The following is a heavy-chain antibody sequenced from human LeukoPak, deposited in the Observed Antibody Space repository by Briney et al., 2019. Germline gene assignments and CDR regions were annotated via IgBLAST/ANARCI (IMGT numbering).Heavy chain of an antibody. D-gene: IGHD6-19*01. CDR1: GFTFSSYA. V-gene: IGHV3-23*01. Sequence: PGGSLRLSCAASGFTFSSYAMSWVRQAPGKGLEWVSAISGSGGSTYYADSVKGRSTISRDNSKNTLYLQMNSLRAEDTAVYYCAKGPSSSGWRYYFDYWGQGTLVTVSS. CDR2: ISGSGGST. J-gene: IGHJ4*02. CDR3: AKGPSSSGWRYYFDY.